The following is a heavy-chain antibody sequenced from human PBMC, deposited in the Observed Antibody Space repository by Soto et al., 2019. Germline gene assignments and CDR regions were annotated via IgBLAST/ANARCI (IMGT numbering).Heavy chain of an antibody. J-gene: IGHJ5*02. V-gene: IGHV3-48*03. CDR1: GFTFNDFE. CDR3: GREGPNGYIPYYIET. CDR2: VSFRGTTT. Sequence: PGGSLRLSCVASGFTFNDFEMNWVRQVPGKGLQWLAYVSFRGTTTYYEASVGGRFTISRDNAKNAVYLEMHRLGVDDTAVYYCGREGPNGYIPYYIETWGQGVPVTVSS. D-gene: IGHD1-26*01.